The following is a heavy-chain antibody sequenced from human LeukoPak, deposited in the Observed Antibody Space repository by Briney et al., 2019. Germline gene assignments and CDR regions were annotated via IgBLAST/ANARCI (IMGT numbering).Heavy chain of an antibody. J-gene: IGHJ4*02. V-gene: IGHV4-34*01. D-gene: IGHD3-22*01. CDR3: ASGGGYSSFDY. CDR1: GGSFSGYY. Sequence: SETLSLTCAVYGGSFSGYYWSWIRQPPGKGLEWIGEINHSGSTNYNPSLKSRVTISVDTSKNQFSLKLSSVTAADTAVYYCASGGGYSSFDYWGQGTLVTVSS. CDR2: INHSGST.